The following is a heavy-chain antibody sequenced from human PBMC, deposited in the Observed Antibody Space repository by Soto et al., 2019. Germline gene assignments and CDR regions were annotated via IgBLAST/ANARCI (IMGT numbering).Heavy chain of an antibody. CDR3: ARKGYIGNFGLDV. CDR2: ISISKGKT. CDR1: GYTFRNYD. J-gene: IGHJ6*02. V-gene: IGHV1-18*01. D-gene: IGHD5-12*01. Sequence: QVQLVQSGAEVKRPGASVKVSCKASGYTFRNYDVAWVRRAPGHGREWMGWISISKGKTYYQESLQGRVTMTMHTGPTTAYMEVRSLRSDDTAVYYCARKGYIGNFGLDVWGQGTTVTVSS.